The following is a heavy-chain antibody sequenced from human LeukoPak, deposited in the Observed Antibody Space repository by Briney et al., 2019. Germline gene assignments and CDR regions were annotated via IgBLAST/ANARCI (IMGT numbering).Heavy chain of an antibody. J-gene: IGHJ4*02. V-gene: IGHV3-30*04. CDR1: GFTFSSYA. CDR3: AKDPYYDSSGYYLGMGYYFDY. D-gene: IGHD3-22*01. CDR2: ISYDGSNK. Sequence: GGSLRLSCAASGFTFSSYAMHWVRQAPGKGLEWVAVISYDGSNKYYADSVKGRFTISRDNSKNTLYLQMNSLRAEDTAVYYCAKDPYYDSSGYYLGMGYYFDYWGQGTLVTVSS.